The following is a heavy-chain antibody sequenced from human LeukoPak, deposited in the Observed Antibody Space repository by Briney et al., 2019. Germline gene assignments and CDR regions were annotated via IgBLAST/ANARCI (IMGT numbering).Heavy chain of an antibody. Sequence: PSETLSLTRAVYGVSFSGYYWSWIRQPPGKGLEWIGEINHSGSTNYNPSLKSRVTISVDTSKNQFSLKLSSVTAADTAVYYCARGDERDSSGWYTYYYYYYGMDVWGQGTTVTVSS. D-gene: IGHD6-19*01. CDR1: GVSFSGYY. CDR3: ARGDERDSSGWYTYYYYYYGMDV. J-gene: IGHJ6*02. V-gene: IGHV4-34*01. CDR2: INHSGST.